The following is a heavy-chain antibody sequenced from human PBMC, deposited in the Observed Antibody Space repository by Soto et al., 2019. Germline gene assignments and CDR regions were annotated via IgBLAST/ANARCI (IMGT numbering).Heavy chain of an antibody. CDR2: ISTYSGNT. CDR1: GYTFSSYS. J-gene: IGHJ4*02. CDR3: ARDNGYYDL. Sequence: QIQMVQSGAEVNQPGASVKISCKTSGYTFSSYSINWVRQAPGQGLEWMAWISTYSGNTHYAERVQGRVTVTLDKSARTAFMEMRGLTSDDTAVYFCARDNGYYDLWGQGTLVTVSS. V-gene: IGHV1-18*04.